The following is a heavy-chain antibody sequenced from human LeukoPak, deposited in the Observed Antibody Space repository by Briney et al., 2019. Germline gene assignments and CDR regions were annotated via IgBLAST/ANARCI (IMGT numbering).Heavy chain of an antibody. D-gene: IGHD3-16*01. CDR1: GFSFSDYD. Sequence: PGGSLRLSCSASGFSFSDYDMIWVRQAPGKGLEWVSAISGRSSHVYYGESVKGRFTISRDNAKNSLYLQLDSLGVEDTAVYYCGRAFPPLRTSSAGDLWGQGTLVTVSS. CDR3: GRAFPPLRTSSAGDL. J-gene: IGHJ1*01. CDR2: ISGRSSHV. V-gene: IGHV3-21*01.